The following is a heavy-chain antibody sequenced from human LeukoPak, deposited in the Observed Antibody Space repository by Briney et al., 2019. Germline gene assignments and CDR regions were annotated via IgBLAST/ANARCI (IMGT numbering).Heavy chain of an antibody. J-gene: IGHJ4*02. Sequence: GGCLRLSCAVAGFNVRTNYMGWVRQAPGKGLGWGAVVFRDGSKYYGDSVRGRFSISRDNSQTMVFLQMNNLRAEDTAVYFCARDFSDFWGGSWVWGQGTLVTVSS. CDR1: GFNVRTNY. CDR2: VFRDGSK. D-gene: IGHD3-3*01. V-gene: IGHV3-53*01. CDR3: ARDFSDFWGGSWV.